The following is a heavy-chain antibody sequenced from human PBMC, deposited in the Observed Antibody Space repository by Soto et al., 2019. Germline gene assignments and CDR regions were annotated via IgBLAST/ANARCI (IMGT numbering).Heavy chain of an antibody. D-gene: IGHD2-2*01. CDR2: IDPGDSSA. Sequence: XDSLNLSCHCSGNTFFSFWIVLVRQVPGKGLEWVGRIDPGDSSATYSPTFQGHVTISADRSTRSAYLQWRSLRASDTAIYFCARRYCSRADCYSDSWGQGSLVTVSS. CDR3: ARRYCSRADCYSDS. V-gene: IGHV5-10-1*01. J-gene: IGHJ4*02. CDR1: GNTFFSFW.